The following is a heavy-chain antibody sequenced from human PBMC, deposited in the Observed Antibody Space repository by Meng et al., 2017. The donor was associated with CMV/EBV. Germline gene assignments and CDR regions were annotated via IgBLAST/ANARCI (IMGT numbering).Heavy chain of an antibody. D-gene: IGHD3-3*01. Sequence: ASVKVSCKASGYTFTGYHMHWVRQAPGQGLEWMGWINPNSGGTNYAQKLQGRVTMTRDTSISTAYMELSRLRSEDTAVYYCAREQRRYDFWMGYRDYYYGMDVWGQGTTVTVSS. CDR3: AREQRRYDFWMGYRDYYYGMDV. J-gene: IGHJ6*02. CDR1: GYTFTGYH. V-gene: IGHV1-2*02. CDR2: INPNSGGT.